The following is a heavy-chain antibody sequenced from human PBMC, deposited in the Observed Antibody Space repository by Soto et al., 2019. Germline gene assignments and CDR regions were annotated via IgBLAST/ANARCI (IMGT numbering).Heavy chain of an antibody. D-gene: IGHD1-7*01. J-gene: IGHJ4*02. V-gene: IGHV1-2*06. CDR1: RYSFTAYF. CDR2: INPHSGGT. CDR3: ARDGDKWNYVPVDY. Sequence: ASVKVSCKASRYSFTAYFMHWVRQAPGQGLEWMGRINPHSGGTHFAQKFQGTVTMTTDTSISTAYVELSTLRSDDTAVYYCARDGDKWNYVPVDYWGKGTVVTVSS.